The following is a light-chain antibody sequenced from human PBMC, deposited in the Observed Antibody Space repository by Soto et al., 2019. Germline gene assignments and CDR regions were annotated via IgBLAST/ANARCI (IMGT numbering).Light chain of an antibody. CDR3: QQYDILPIT. CDR1: QDINIY. CDR2: DAS. Sequence: DIQMTQSPSSLFASVGDRVTITCQATQDINIYLNWYQQKPGKAPNLLIYDASNLEIGVPSRFSGSGPGTHFTFTISSLQTEDIGTYYCQQYDILPITFGRGTRLVIK. V-gene: IGKV1-33*01. J-gene: IGKJ5*01.